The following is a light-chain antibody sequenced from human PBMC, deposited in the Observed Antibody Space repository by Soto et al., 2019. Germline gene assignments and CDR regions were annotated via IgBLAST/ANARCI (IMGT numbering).Light chain of an antibody. Sequence: QSAMTQPHSVSAAPGQKVTISCSGSSSNIGGNSVSWYQQLPGTAPKLLIYDDNKRPSGIPDRFSGSKSGTSATLGITGFQTGDEADYYCGSWDSSLSAYVFGTGTKLTVL. CDR1: SSNIGGNS. CDR2: DDN. J-gene: IGLJ1*01. CDR3: GSWDSSLSAYV. V-gene: IGLV1-51*01.